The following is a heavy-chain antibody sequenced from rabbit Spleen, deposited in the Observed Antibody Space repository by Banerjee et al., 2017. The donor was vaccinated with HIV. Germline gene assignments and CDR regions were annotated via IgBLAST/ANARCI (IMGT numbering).Heavy chain of an antibody. J-gene: IGHJ4*01. CDR3: ARDKELDIWGYEFNL. Sequence: EESGGGLVKPGGTLTLTCKASGFSLFMYWMCWVRQVPGKGLEWIACIYAGDGSTDYANWFNGRFTISKTSSTVDLKMTSLTAADTATYFCARDKELDIWGYEFNLWGPGTLVTVS. V-gene: IGHV1S42*01. CDR1: GFSLFMYW. CDR2: IYAGDGST. D-gene: IGHD3-1*01.